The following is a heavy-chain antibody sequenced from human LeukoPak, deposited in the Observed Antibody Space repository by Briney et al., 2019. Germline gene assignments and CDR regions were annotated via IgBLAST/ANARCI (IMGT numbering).Heavy chain of an antibody. V-gene: IGHV4-39*07. CDR3: ARKWLDTAYYFDY. Sequence: SETLSLTCTVSGGSISSSSYYWGWIRQPPGKGLEWIGSIYYSGSTYYNPSLKSRVTISVDTSKNQFSLKLSSVTAADTAVYYCARKWLDTAYYFDYWGQGTLVTVSS. CDR1: GGSISSSSYY. D-gene: IGHD6-19*01. J-gene: IGHJ4*02. CDR2: IYYSGST.